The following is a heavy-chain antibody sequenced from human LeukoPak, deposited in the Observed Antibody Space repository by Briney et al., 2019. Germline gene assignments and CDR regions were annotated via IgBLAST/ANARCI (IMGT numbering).Heavy chain of an antibody. CDR2: IYHSGST. J-gene: IGHJ4*02. CDR1: GGSISSSNW. CDR3: ARVNIAARLSPDYFDY. Sequence: SGTLSLTCAVSGGSISSSNWWSWVRQPPGKGLEWIGEIYHSGSTNYNPSLKSRVTISVDKSKNQFSLKLSSVTAADTAVYYCARVNIAARLSPDYFDYWGQGTLVTVSS. V-gene: IGHV4-4*02. D-gene: IGHD6-6*01.